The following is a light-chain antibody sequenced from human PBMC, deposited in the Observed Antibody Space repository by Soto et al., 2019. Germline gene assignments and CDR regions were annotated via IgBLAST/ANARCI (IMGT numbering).Light chain of an antibody. J-gene: IGKJ2*01. CDR1: QSLLHSNGYNY. V-gene: IGKV2-28*01. CDR3: MQALQTPWT. CDR2: LGS. Sequence: IVMTQSPLSLPVTPGEPASISCRSSQSLLHSNGYNYLDWYLQKPGQSPQLLISLGSNRASGVPDRFSGSGSGTDFTLKISRVEAEDVGVYFCMQALQTPWTFGQGTKLEIK.